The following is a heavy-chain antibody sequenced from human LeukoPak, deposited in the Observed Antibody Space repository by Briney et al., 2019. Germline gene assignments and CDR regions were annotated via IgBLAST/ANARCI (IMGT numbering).Heavy chain of an antibody. J-gene: IGHJ5*02. CDR3: TRDTGTTGEVKFDP. V-gene: IGHV4-4*07. CDR1: GNSFGDYY. Sequence: SETLSLTCTVSGNSFGDYYWSWIRQPAGQGLEWVGRIYTSGGTTYNHPLTSRVTLSVDTSKSQFSLNLMSVTAADTAVYYCTRDTGTTGEVKFDPWGQGTLVTVSS. CDR2: IYTSGGT. D-gene: IGHD4-17*01.